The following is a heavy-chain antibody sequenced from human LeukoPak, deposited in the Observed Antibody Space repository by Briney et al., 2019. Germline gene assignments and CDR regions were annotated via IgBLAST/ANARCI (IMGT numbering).Heavy chain of an antibody. V-gene: IGHV4-34*01. J-gene: IGHJ4*02. CDR1: GGSFSGYY. CDR2: INHSGST. Sequence: SETLSLTCAVYGGSFSGYYWSWVPHPPGEGLEWIGEINHSGSTNYNPSLKGRVTISVDTSKNQFSLKLSSVTAADTAVYYCARERRWLVARINDYWGQGTLVTVSS. D-gene: IGHD3-22*01. CDR3: ARERRWLVARINDY.